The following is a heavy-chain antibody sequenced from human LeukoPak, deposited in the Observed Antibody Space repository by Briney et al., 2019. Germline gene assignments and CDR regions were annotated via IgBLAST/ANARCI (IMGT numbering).Heavy chain of an antibody. J-gene: IGHJ4*02. CDR2: ISSSGSTI. D-gene: IGHD3-9*01. Sequence: GGSLRLSCAASGFTFSSYEMNWVRQAPGKGLEWVSYISSSGSTIYYADSVKGRFTISRDNAKNSLYLQMNSLRAEDTAAYYCARYDILTGYRPNFDYWGQGTLVTVSS. CDR1: GFTFSSYE. V-gene: IGHV3-48*03. CDR3: ARYDILTGYRPNFDY.